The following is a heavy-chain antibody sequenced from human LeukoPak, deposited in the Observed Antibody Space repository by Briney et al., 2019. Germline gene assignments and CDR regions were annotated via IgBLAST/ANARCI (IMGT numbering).Heavy chain of an antibody. CDR2: IKQDGSEK. V-gene: IGHV3-7*01. CDR3: ARDSKSSIAARHFGFDP. J-gene: IGHJ5*02. CDR1: GFTFSSYW. D-gene: IGHD6-6*01. Sequence: GGSLRLSCAASGFTFSSYWMSWVRQAPGKGLEWVANIKQDGSEKYYVDSVKGRFTISRDNAKNSLYLQMNSLRAEDTAVYYCARDSKSSIAARHFGFDPWGQGTLVTVSS.